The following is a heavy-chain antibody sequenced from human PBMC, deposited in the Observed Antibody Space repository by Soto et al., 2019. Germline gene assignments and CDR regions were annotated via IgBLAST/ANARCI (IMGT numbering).Heavy chain of an antibody. V-gene: IGHV3-30*18. CDR1: GFTFSDYT. Sequence: VQLVESGGGVVQPGRSLRLSCAASGFTFSDYTMHWVRQAPGKGLEWVAVVSHGGRNTHYADSVKGRFTISRDSSKNRGSREMTSLRAEDTAVYYCAKGGRQWLVTADFESWGQGALVTVSS. J-gene: IGHJ4*02. D-gene: IGHD6-19*01. CDR3: AKGGRQWLVTADFES. CDR2: VSHGGRNT.